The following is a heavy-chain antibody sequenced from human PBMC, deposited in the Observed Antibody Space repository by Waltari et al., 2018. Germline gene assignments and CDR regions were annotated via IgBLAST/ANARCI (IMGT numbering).Heavy chain of an antibody. CDR2: IYHSGST. V-gene: IGHV4-38-2*01. CDR3: ARYYSSGVGAFDI. CDR1: GYSISSGYY. Sequence: QVQLQESGPGLVKPSETLSLTCAVSGYSISSGYYWGWIRQPPGKGLEWIGSIYHSGSTYYNPPLKSRVTISVDTSKNQFSLKLSSVTAADTAVYYCARYYSSGVGAFDIWGQGTMVTVSS. D-gene: IGHD6-19*01. J-gene: IGHJ3*02.